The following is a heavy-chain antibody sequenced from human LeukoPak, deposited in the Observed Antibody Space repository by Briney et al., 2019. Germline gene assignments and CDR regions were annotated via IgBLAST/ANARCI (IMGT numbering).Heavy chain of an antibody. D-gene: IGHD3-10*01. CDR2: KSKTDGGTT. J-gene: IGHJ4*02. CDR1: GFTFSNAW. Sequence: GGSLRLSCAASGFTFSNAWIKSKTDGGTTDYAAPVKGRFTISRDDSKNTLYLQMNSLKTEDTAVYYCTTGPLLWFGSDYWGQGTLVTVSS. CDR3: TTGPLLWFGSDY. V-gene: IGHV3-15*01.